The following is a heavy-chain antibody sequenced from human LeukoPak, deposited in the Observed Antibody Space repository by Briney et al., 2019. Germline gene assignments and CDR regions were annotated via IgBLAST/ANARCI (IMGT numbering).Heavy chain of an antibody. D-gene: IGHD2-2*01. J-gene: IGHJ5*02. V-gene: IGHV4-39*07. CDR3: ATRGGCSSTSYYNWFDP. CDR2: NYYSGST. CDR1: GGSISSSSYY. Sequence: SETLSLTCTVSGGSISSSSYYWGWIRQPPGKGLEWIGSNYYSGSTYYNPSLKSRVTISVDTSKTQFSLKLSSVTAADTAVYYCATRGGCSSTSYYNWFDPWGQGTLVTVSS.